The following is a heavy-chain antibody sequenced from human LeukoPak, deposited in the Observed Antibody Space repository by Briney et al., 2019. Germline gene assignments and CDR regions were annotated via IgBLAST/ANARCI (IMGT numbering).Heavy chain of an antibody. Sequence: PGGSLRLSCAASGFTFSTYWMSWVRQAPGKGLEWVANIKYDGSEEYYVDSVKGRFTISRDNAKNSVSLQMNSLRAEDTAVYFCARPTWTNYMDVWGKGTAVTISS. CDR3: ARPTWTNYMDV. CDR2: IKYDGSEE. CDR1: GFTFSTYW. J-gene: IGHJ6*03. V-gene: IGHV3-7*01. D-gene: IGHD3/OR15-3a*01.